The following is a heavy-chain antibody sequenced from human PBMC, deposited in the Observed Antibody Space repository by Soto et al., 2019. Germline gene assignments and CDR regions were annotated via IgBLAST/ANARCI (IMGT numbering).Heavy chain of an antibody. J-gene: IGHJ6*02. CDR3: ARDSYYDFWSGYYPPYYYYGMEV. V-gene: IGHV3-48*02. D-gene: IGHD3-3*01. CDR2: ISSSSSTI. CDR1: GFTFSSYS. Sequence: PGGSLRLSCAASGFTFSSYSMNWVRQAPGKGLEWVSYISSSSSTIYYADSVKGRFTISRDNAKNSLYLQMNSLRDEDTAVYYCARDSYYDFWSGYYPPYYYYGMEVRGQGTTVTVSS.